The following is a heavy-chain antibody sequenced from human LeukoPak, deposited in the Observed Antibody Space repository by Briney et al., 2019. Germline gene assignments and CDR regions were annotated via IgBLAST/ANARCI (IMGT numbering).Heavy chain of an antibody. CDR3: ASLNLPDSSGYYDD. CDR1: GYTFTGHY. CDR2: INPKSGGT. V-gene: IGHV1-2*02. D-gene: IGHD3-22*01. Sequence: ASVKVSCKASGYTFTGHYMHWVRQAPRQGLEWMGWINPKSGGTNYAQKFQGRVTITKDTSITTAYMELSRLRSDDTAVYYCASLNLPDSSGYYDDWGQGTLVTVSS. J-gene: IGHJ4*02.